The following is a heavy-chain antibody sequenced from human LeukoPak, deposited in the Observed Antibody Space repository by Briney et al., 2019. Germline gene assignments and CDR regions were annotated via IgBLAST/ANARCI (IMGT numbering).Heavy chain of an antibody. J-gene: IGHJ6*02. CDR3: ASGPRRSGSYYSNYYYGMDV. Sequence: SETLSLTCAVYGGSFSGYYWSWIRQPPGKGLEWIGEINHRGSTNYNPSLKSRVTISVDTSKNQFSLKLSSVPAADTAVYYCASGPRRSGSYYSNYYYGMDVWGQGTTVAVSS. V-gene: IGHV4-34*01. D-gene: IGHD3-10*01. CDR2: INHRGST. CDR1: GGSFSGYY.